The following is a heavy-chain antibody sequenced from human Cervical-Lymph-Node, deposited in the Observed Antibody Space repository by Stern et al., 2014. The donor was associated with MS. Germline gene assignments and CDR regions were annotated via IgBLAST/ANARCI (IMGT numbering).Heavy chain of an antibody. CDR2: IMPILGTS. J-gene: IGHJ5*02. D-gene: IGHD1-26*01. Sequence: QVQLVQSGAEVKKPGSSVKVSCQASGGTLISYPISWVRQAPGQELECLGGIMPILGTSNYAHKFQGRVTITADESTTTIYMELRSLKSEDTAVYYCARHLGSHESGWFDPWGQGTLVTVSS. CDR1: GGTLISYP. CDR3: ARHLGSHESGWFDP. V-gene: IGHV1-69*01.